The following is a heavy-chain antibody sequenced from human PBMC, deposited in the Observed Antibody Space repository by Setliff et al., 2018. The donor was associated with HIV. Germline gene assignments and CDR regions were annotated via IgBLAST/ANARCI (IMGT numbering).Heavy chain of an antibody. J-gene: IGHJ4*02. D-gene: IGHD4-17*01. CDR1: EFTFSNAW. CDR3: TSLMTAVVY. V-gene: IGHV3-15*01. CDR2: IKSKTDGGTT. Sequence: GGSLRLSCVASEFTFSNAWMSWVRQAPGKGLEWVGRIKSKTDGGTTEYPAPVKGRFTISRDDSKNTLYLQMNSLKTEDTAVYYCTSLMTAVVYWGQGTMVTVSS.